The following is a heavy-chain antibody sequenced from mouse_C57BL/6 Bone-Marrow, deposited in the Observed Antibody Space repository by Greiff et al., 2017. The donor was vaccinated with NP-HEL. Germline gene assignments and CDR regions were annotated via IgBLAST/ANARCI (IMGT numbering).Heavy chain of an antibody. V-gene: IGHV14-1*01. CDR2: IDPEDGDT. CDR3: TTTRLRRNFDY. J-gene: IGHJ2*01. CDR1: GFTFKDYY. D-gene: IGHD2-4*01. Sequence: EVQLQQPGAELVRPGASVKLSCTASGFTFKDYYMHWVKQRPEQGLEWIGRIDPEDGDTEYAAKFQGKATMTADTSSNTAYLQLSSLTSEDTAVYYCTTTRLRRNFDYWGQGTTLTVSS.